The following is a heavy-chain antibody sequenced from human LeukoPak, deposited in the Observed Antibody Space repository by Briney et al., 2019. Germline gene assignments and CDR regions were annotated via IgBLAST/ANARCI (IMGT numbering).Heavy chain of an antibody. CDR1: GYAFTNYW. CDR3: AGLGNDGSYLSQRWFDP. V-gene: IGHV5-51*01. J-gene: IGHJ5*02. D-gene: IGHD1-26*01. Sequence: GESLKISCRGSGYAFTNYWIIWLRRMPGEGLEWVGAIYPDDSYTKYNPSLRGQVTISADTSVSSAYLQWSSLRASDSAIYFCAGLGNDGSYLSQRWFDPWGQGTRVTVSS. CDR2: IYPDDSYT.